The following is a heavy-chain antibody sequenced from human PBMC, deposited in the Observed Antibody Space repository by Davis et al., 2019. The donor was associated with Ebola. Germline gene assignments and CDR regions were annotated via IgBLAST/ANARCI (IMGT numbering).Heavy chain of an antibody. Sequence: SETLSLTCTVSGGSISSYYWSWIRQPPGKGLEWIGYIYYSGSTNYNPSLKSRVTISVDTSKNQFSLKLSSVTAADTAVYYCARDRPRYGMDVWGQGTTVTVTS. CDR1: GGSISSYY. CDR2: IYYSGST. V-gene: IGHV4-59*01. J-gene: IGHJ6*02. CDR3: ARDRPRYGMDV.